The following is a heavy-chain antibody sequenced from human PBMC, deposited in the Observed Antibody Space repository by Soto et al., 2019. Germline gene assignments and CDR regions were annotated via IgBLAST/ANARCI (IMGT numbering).Heavy chain of an antibody. Sequence: GGSLRLSCAASGFTFSSYAMHWVRQAPGKGLEWVAVISYDGSNKYYADSVKGRFTISRDNSKNTLYLQMNSLRAEDTAVYYCARDVYSYGYSYFDYWGQGTLVTVSS. CDR1: GFTFSSYA. CDR2: ISYDGSNK. J-gene: IGHJ4*02. V-gene: IGHV3-30-3*01. D-gene: IGHD5-18*01. CDR3: ARDVYSYGYSYFDY.